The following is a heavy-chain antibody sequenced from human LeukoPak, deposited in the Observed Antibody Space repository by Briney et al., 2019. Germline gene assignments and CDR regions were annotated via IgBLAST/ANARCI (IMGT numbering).Heavy chain of an antibody. CDR1: GFTFSSYG. Sequence: GGSLRLSCTASGFTFSSYGMHWVRQAPGKGLEWVAVISYDGSNKYYADSVKGRFTISRDNSKNTLYLQMNSLRAEDTAVYYCAKDGPQWLVLYYFDYWGQGTLVTVSS. J-gene: IGHJ4*02. CDR3: AKDGPQWLVLYYFDY. D-gene: IGHD6-19*01. CDR2: ISYDGSNK. V-gene: IGHV3-30*18.